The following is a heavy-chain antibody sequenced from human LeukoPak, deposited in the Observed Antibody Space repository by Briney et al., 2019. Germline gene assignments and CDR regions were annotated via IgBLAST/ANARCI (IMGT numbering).Heavy chain of an antibody. J-gene: IGHJ3*02. V-gene: IGHV4-59*01. CDR1: GGSISSYY. CDR2: IYYSGST. D-gene: IGHD4-11*01. CDR3: ARDPDYSNYQYAFDI. Sequence: PSETLSLTCTVSGGSISSYYWSWIRQPPGKGLEWIGYIYYSGSTNYNPSLKSRVTISVDTSKNQFSLKLSSVTAADTAVYYCARDPDYSNYQYAFDIWGQGTMVTVSS.